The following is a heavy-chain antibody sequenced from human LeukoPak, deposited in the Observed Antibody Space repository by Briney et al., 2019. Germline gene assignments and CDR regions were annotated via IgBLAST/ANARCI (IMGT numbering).Heavy chain of an antibody. CDR3: ARGASIAVAGTDYYYGMDV. J-gene: IGHJ6*02. Sequence: PSGTLSLTCAVSGGSISSSNWWNWVRQPPGKGLEWIGEIYYNGNTNYNPSLKSRVTMSVDESKNQFSLKLSSVTAADTAVYYCARGASIAVAGTDYYYGMDVWGQGTTVTVSS. D-gene: IGHD6-19*01. CDR2: IYYNGNT. CDR1: GGSISSSNW. V-gene: IGHV4-4*02.